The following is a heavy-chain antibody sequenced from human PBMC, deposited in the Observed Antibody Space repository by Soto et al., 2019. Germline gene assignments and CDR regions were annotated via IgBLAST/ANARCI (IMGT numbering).Heavy chain of an antibody. CDR2: ISGSGGST. V-gene: IGHV3-23*01. D-gene: IGHD6-19*01. J-gene: IGHJ3*02. CDR3: AKDKTSSGWPTNAFDI. Sequence: EVQLLESGGGLVQPGGSLRLSCAASGFTFSSYAMSWVRQAPGKGLEWVSAISGSGGSTYYADSVKGRFTISSDNSKNTLYLQMNSLRAEDTAVYYCAKDKTSSGWPTNAFDIWGQGTMVTVSS. CDR1: GFTFSSYA.